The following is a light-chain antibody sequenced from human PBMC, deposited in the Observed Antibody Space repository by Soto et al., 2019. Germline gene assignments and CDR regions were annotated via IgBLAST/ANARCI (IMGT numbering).Light chain of an antibody. Sequence: QSVLTQPASVSGSPGQSTTISCTGTSSDVGGYNYVSWYQLHPGKAPKLMVYEVSYRPSGVSSRFSGSKSANTASLTISGLQAEDEADYYCSSYASSTAYVFGTGTKVTAL. J-gene: IGLJ1*01. CDR3: SSYASSTAYV. CDR1: SSDVGGYNY. CDR2: EVS. V-gene: IGLV2-14*01.